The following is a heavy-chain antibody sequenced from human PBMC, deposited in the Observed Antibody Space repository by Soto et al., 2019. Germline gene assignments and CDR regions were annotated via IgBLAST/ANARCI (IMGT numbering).Heavy chain of an antibody. CDR1: GFSLSTRGMR. CDR2: IEWDEYK. CDR3: PPDLIAAGGRTRYYYYGMDV. D-gene: IGHD6-13*01. Sequence: SGPTLVNPTHTLTLTCTFSGFSLSTRGMRVSWIRQPPWKALEWLARIEWDEYKFYSTSLENRLSISRDRSKNQLVLTMSYIDPVDTATYYXPPDLIAAGGRTRYYYYGMDVWGQCTRVPVSS. V-gene: IGHV2-70*04. J-gene: IGHJ6*02.